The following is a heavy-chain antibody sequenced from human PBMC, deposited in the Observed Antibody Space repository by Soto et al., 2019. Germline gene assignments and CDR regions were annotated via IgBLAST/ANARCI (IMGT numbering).Heavy chain of an antibody. V-gene: IGHV4-59*01. D-gene: IGHD6-6*01. Sequence: SETLSLTCTVSGGSISSYYWSWIRQPPGKGLEWIGYIYYSGSTNYNPSLKSRVTISVDTSKNQFSLKLSPVTAADTAVYYCARVTSTAARPPYRRYMDVWGKGTTFTVSS. J-gene: IGHJ6*03. CDR2: IYYSGST. CDR1: GGSISSYY. CDR3: ARVTSTAARPPYRRYMDV.